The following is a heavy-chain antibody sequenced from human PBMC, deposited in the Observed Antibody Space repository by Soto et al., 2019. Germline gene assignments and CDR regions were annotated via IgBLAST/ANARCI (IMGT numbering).Heavy chain of an antibody. Sequence: GGSLRLSCAASGFTFSSYAFSWVRQAPGKGLGWVSAVSGSGSNTYYADSVKGRFTISRDNFKNTLYLQMNSLRAEDTAVYYCAKGEYQLPPRQYCFDFWGQGTLVTVSS. CDR3: AKGEYQLPPRQYCFDF. CDR2: VSGSGSNT. D-gene: IGHD2-2*01. V-gene: IGHV3-23*01. CDR1: GFTFSSYA. J-gene: IGHJ4*02.